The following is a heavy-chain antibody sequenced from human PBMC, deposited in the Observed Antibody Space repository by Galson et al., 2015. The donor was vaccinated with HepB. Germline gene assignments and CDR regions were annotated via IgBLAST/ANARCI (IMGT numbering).Heavy chain of an antibody. CDR2: VSAYNGNT. J-gene: IGHJ4*02. CDR1: GYTFTSYG. CDR3: ASSPRSGWYEEYYFDY. Sequence: SVKVSCKASGYTFTSYGISWVRQAPGQGLEWMGWVSAYNGNTNYAQKLQGRVTMTTDTSTSTAYMELRSLRSDDTAVYYCASSPRSGWYEEYYFDYWGQGTLVTVSS. D-gene: IGHD6-19*01. V-gene: IGHV1-18*01.